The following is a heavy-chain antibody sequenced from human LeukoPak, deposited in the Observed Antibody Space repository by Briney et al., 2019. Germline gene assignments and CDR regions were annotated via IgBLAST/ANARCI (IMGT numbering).Heavy chain of an antibody. CDR2: IYYSGST. CDR1: GGSVSSGSYH. CDR3: ARDPSVSGWPYFDH. V-gene: IGHV4-61*01. D-gene: IGHD6-19*01. Sequence: SETLSLTCTVSGGSVSSGSYHWNWIRQPPGKGLEWIGNIYYSGSTNYNPSLKSRVTMSVDMSKNLFSLKLNSVTAADTAVYYCARDPSVSGWPYFDHWGQGTLVTVSS. J-gene: IGHJ4*02.